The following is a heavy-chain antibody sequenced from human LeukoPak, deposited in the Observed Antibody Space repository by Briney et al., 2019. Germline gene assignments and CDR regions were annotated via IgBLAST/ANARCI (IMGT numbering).Heavy chain of an antibody. D-gene: IGHD3-10*01. CDR1: GGSISSSSYY. CDR2: VYYSGST. CDR3: ARDVVRLRGVPSPFDY. V-gene: IGHV4-39*07. Sequence: PSETLSLTCTVSGGSISSSSYYWGWIRQPPGKGLEWIGSVYYSGSTYYNPSLKSRVTISIDRSKNQFSLKLSSVTAADTAVYYCARDVVRLRGVPSPFDYWGQGTLVTVSS. J-gene: IGHJ4*02.